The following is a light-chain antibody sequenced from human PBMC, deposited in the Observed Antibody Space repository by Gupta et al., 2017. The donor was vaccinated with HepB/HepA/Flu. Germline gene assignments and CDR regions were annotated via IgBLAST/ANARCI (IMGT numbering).Light chain of an antibody. V-gene: IGKV2D-29*01. Sequence: QPPQLLIYERSNRVSGVPDRFSVSGAGTDFTLKISRVEAEDVGVYYCRQSVQYPSSFGQGTKLEIK. CDR3: RQSVQYPSS. CDR2: ERS. J-gene: IGKJ2*04.